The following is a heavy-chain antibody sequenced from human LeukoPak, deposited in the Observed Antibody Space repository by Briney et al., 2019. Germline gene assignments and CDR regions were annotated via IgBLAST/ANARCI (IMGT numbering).Heavy chain of an antibody. Sequence: PGGSLTLSCAASGFTFSSYAMSWVRQAPGKGLEWVSAISGSGGSTYYADSVKGRFTISRDNSKNTLYLQMNSLRAEDTAVYYCARVMNYYDSSGYPYYWGQGTLVTVSS. J-gene: IGHJ4*02. CDR1: GFTFSSYA. D-gene: IGHD3-22*01. V-gene: IGHV3-23*01. CDR3: ARVMNYYDSSGYPYY. CDR2: ISGSGGST.